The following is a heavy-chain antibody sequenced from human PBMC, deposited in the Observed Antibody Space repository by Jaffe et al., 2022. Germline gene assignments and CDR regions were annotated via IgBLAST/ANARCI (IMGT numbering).Heavy chain of an antibody. V-gene: IGHV3-48*03. J-gene: IGHJ4*02. CDR2: ISNSGSAI. CDR1: GFNFSIYD. CDR3: ARDPGTTGGVFDY. D-gene: IGHD1-1*01. Sequence: EVQLVDSGGGLVQPGGSLRLSCATSGFNFSIYDMNWVRQAPGKGLEWLSYISNSGSAIYYADSVKGRFTISRDNAEKSLYLQMNSLRVEDTAVYYCARDPGTTGGVFDYWGQGTLVTVSS.